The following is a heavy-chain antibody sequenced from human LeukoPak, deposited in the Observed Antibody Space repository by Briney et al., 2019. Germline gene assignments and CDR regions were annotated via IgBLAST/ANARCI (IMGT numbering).Heavy chain of an antibody. CDR2: IYHSGST. J-gene: IGHJ4*01. Sequence: PSETLSLTCTVSGYSISSGNYWDWLRQPPGKGLEWIGSIYHSGSTYYNPSLKSRVTISVDTSKNQFSLKLSSVTAADTAVYYCVRSNYLNFDYWGHGTLVTVSS. D-gene: IGHD5-24*01. CDR1: GYSISSGNY. CDR3: VRSNYLNFDY. V-gene: IGHV4-38-2*02.